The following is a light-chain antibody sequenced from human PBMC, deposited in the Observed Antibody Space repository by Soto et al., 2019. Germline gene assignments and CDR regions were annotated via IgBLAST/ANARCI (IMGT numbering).Light chain of an antibody. CDR3: QQYNNRPIT. V-gene: IGKV3-15*01. CDR1: QSVGSD. Sequence: ERVLMQSPATLSVSPGERAILSCRASQSVGSDLAWYQQKPGQAPRLLIYRASTRATDTPDRFSGSGSGTEFTLTISSLQSEDIAVYSCQQYNNRPITFGQGTRLEIK. CDR2: RAS. J-gene: IGKJ5*01.